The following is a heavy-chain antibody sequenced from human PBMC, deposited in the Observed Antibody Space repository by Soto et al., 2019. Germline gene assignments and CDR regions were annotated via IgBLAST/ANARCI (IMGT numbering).Heavy chain of an antibody. D-gene: IGHD6-25*01. V-gene: IGHV3-30-3*01. CDR3: ARDIPAAH. CDR1: GFTFSSYA. J-gene: IGHJ4*02. CDR2: ISYDGSNK. Sequence: PGGSLRLSCAASGFTFSSYAMHWVRQAPGKGLEWVAVISYDGSNKYYADSVKGRFTISRDNSKNTLYLQMNSLRAEDTAVYYCARDIPAAHWGQGTLVNVSS.